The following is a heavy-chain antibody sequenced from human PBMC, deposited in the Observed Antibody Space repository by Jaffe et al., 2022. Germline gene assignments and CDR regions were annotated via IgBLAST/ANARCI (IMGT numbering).Heavy chain of an antibody. D-gene: IGHD3-16*01. V-gene: IGHV3-73*02. CDR3: ARLPDGGSAWSHLDY. CDR2: IRSKASSYAT. J-gene: IGHJ4*02. Sequence: EVQLVESGGGLVQPGGSLKLSCAASGFTFSGSAMHWVRQASGKGLEWVGRIRSKASSYATGYAASVKGRFTISRDDSKNTAYLQMNSLKTEDTAVYYCARLPDGGSAWSHLDYWGQGTLVTVSS. CDR1: GFTFSGSA.